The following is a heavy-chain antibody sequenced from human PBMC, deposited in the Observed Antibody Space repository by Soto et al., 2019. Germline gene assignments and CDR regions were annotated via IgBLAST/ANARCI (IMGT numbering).Heavy chain of an antibody. CDR1: GFTFSSSS. D-gene: IGHD2-15*01. CDR3: ATAKLLLPWLFDY. V-gene: IGHV3-21*01. Sequence: GGSLRLSCATSGFTFSSSSMNWVRQAPGKRLEWVSSISGTSDYIDYADAVKGRFTISRDNAKNSLSLQMNSLRAEDTAVYYCATAKLLLPWLFDYWGQGTLVTVSS. CDR2: ISGTSDYI. J-gene: IGHJ4*02.